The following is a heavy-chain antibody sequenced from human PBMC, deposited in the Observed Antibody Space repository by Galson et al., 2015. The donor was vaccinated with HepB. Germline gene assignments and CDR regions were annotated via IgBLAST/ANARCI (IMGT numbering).Heavy chain of an antibody. D-gene: IGHD2-2*01. Sequence: SLRLSCAASGFTFTNYGMPWVRQPSGKGLGWVGRIRSKANSYATAYAAPVKGRFTISRDDSKKTAYLQMNSLKTKDTAVYYCTRRFLGYCSSTSCYAFDYWGQGTLVTVSS. J-gene: IGHJ4*02. CDR1: GFTFTNYG. V-gene: IGHV3-73*01. CDR2: IRSKANSYAT. CDR3: TRRFLGYCSSTSCYAFDY.